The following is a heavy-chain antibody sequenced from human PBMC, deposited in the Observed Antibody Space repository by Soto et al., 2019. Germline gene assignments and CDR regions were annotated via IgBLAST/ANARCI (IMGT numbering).Heavy chain of an antibody. V-gene: IGHV3-21*01. CDR3: GRDPGRLLRSGDSDE. Sequence: HLVESGGGLVEPGGSLRLSCAASGFTFSNYNMNWVRQAPGKGLEWVSSINPDSTYTYHADSMRGRVTISRDNAKDSLCLHMTSLRVEVTAGCFCGRDPGRLLRSGDSDEWGQGTLVTVSS. CDR1: GFTFSNYN. J-gene: IGHJ4*02. CDR2: INPDSTYT. D-gene: IGHD2-15*01.